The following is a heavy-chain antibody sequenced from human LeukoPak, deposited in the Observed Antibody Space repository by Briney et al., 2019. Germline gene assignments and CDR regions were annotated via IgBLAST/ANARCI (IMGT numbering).Heavy chain of an antibody. CDR1: GDSISSANW. CDR3: TREGLNDYNNPTDAFDI. D-gene: IGHD4-11*01. J-gene: IGHJ3*02. Sequence: SGTLSLTCTVSGDSISSANWWSWVRQPPGKGLEWIGEIHQSGTTTYNPSLKSRLTISVDKSKNQFSLTLNSVTAADTALYLCTREGLNDYNNPTDAFDIWGQGTMVTVSS. CDR2: IHQSGTT. V-gene: IGHV4-4*02.